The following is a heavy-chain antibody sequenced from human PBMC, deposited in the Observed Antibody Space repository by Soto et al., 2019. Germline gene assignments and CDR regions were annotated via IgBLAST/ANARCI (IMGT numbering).Heavy chain of an antibody. CDR1: GFTFSSYA. CDR2: ISYDGSDK. D-gene: IGHD3-22*01. Sequence: PGGSLRLSCAASGFTFSSYAMHWVRQAPGKGLEWVALISYDGSDKDYADSVKGQFTISRDNSRNTLFLQMNSLRAEDTAVYYCARDYYKYYDSSGYYRSPASWGQGT. V-gene: IGHV3-30-3*01. CDR3: ARDYYKYYDSSGYYRSPAS. J-gene: IGHJ5*02.